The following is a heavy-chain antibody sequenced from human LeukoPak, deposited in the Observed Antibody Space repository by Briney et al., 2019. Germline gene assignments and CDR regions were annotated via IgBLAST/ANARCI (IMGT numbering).Heavy chain of an antibody. D-gene: IGHD5-12*01. CDR3: ARNENSGWGYFDY. J-gene: IGHJ4*02. V-gene: IGHV3-23*01. CDR2: IGGSNGIT. CDR1: RFTFNSYA. Sequence: GGSLRLSCAAARFTFNSYAMSWVRQAPGKGLEWVSVIGGSNGITFYVGSVKGRFTISRDNSKDTLYLQMNSLRAEDTAVYYCARNENSGWGYFDYWGQGTLVTVSS.